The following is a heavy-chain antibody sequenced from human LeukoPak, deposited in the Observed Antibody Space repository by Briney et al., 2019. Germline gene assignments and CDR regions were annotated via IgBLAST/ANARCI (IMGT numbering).Heavy chain of an antibody. CDR3: ARLGYCSTTSCYSFDY. V-gene: IGHV3-64*01. CDR1: GFSFRSYA. Sequence: GGALRLSCADSGFSFRSYAMLLVLQAPGHRLESVSAFGSNGGSTYYANSVKGRFTISRDNSKNTLSLQMGSLRAEDMAVYYCARLGYCSTTSCYSFDYWGQGTLVTVSS. D-gene: IGHD2-2*02. CDR2: FGSNGGST. J-gene: IGHJ4*02.